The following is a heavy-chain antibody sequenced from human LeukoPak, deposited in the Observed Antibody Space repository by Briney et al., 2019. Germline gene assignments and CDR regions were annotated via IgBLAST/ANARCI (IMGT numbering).Heavy chain of an antibody. J-gene: IGHJ6*02. CDR3: ARRWNYGMDV. V-gene: IGHV3-7*01. CDR2: IKQDGSEK. Sequence: GGSLRLSCAASGFTFSRYGMHWVRQAPGKGLEWVANIKQDGSEKYYVDSVKGRFTISRDNAKNSLYLQMNSLRAEDTAVYYCARRWNYGMDVWGQGATVTVSS. CDR1: GFTFSRYG. D-gene: IGHD2-15*01.